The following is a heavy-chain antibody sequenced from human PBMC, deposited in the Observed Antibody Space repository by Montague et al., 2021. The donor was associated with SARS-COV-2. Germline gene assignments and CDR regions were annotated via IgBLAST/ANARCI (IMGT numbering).Heavy chain of an antibody. J-gene: IGHJ3*02. D-gene: IGHD3-22*01. Sequence: TLSLTCTVSGGSISSGSYYWSWIRQPAGKGLEWIGRIYTSGSTNYNPSLKSRVAISVDTSKNQFSLKLSSVTAADTAVYYCARVPPYHYDSSGYYSGAFDIWGQGTMVTVSS. CDR3: ARVPPYHYDSSGYYSGAFDI. CDR2: IYTSGST. V-gene: IGHV4-61*02. CDR1: GGSISSGSYY.